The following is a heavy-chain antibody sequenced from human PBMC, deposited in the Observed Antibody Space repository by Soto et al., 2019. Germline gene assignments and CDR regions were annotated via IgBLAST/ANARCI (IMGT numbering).Heavy chain of an antibody. D-gene: IGHD1-26*01. CDR1: GFAFSKYG. Sequence: PGGSLRLSCAASGFAFSKYGMHWVRQAPGKGLEWVAVMWFDGNKRYYADSVKGRFTISRDNSKNIMSLQMDSLRVEDSAVYYCARGGYSGTYFVDPFDIWGQGTMVTVSS. CDR2: MWFDGNKR. CDR3: ARGGYSGTYFVDPFDI. V-gene: IGHV3-33*01. J-gene: IGHJ3*02.